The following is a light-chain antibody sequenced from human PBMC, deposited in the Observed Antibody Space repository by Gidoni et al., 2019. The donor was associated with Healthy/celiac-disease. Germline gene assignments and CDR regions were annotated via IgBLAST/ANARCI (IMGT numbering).Light chain of an antibody. Sequence: DIQITQSPSSLSASVGDRVTITCRASQGISNSLAWYQQKPGKAPKLLLYAASRLESGVPSRFSGSGSGKDYTITISSLQPEDFATYYCQQYYSTSWTFGQGTKVEIK. V-gene: IGKV1-NL1*01. CDR1: QGISNS. CDR2: AAS. J-gene: IGKJ1*01. CDR3: QQYYSTSWT.